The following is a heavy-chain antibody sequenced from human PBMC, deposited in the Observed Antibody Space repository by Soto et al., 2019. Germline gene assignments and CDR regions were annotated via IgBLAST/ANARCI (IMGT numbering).Heavy chain of an antibody. CDR1: GDSVSSNSAA. Sequence: SPTLSLTCAISGDSVSSNSAAWNWIRQSPSRGLEWLGRTYYRSKWYNDYAVSVKSRITINPDTSKNQFSLQLNSVTPEDTAVYYCARDLIDIVVVTAGNYYYGMDVWGQGTTVTVSS. D-gene: IGHD2-21*02. CDR2: TYYRSKWYN. CDR3: ARDLIDIVVVTAGNYYYGMDV. J-gene: IGHJ6*02. V-gene: IGHV6-1*01.